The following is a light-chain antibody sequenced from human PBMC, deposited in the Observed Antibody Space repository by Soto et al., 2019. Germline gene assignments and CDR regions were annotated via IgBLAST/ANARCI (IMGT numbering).Light chain of an antibody. CDR3: SSFTTTITVV. V-gene: IGLV2-14*01. J-gene: IGLJ2*01. CDR2: EVS. Sequence: QSVLTQPASMSGSPGQSITISCTGTSSDIGGYNYVSWYQQHPGKAPKLMIYEVSNRPSGISNRFSGSKSGNTASLTISGLQAEDEADYYCSSFTTTITVVFGGGTKLTVL. CDR1: SSDIGGYNY.